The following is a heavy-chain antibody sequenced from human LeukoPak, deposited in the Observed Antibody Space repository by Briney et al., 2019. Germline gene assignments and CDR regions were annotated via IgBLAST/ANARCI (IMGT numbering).Heavy chain of an antibody. D-gene: IGHD6-6*01. J-gene: IGHJ6*02. CDR2: ISAYNGNT. V-gene: IGHV1-18*01. CDR1: GYIFTSYG. CDR3: ARDYPYSSSSLSYYYYGMDV. Sequence: SVKVTCKVSGYIFTSYGISWVRQAPGQGLEWMGWISAYNGNTNYAQKLQGRVTMTTDTSTSTAYMELRSLRSDDTAVYYCARDYPYSSSSLSYYYYGMDVWGQGTTVTVSS.